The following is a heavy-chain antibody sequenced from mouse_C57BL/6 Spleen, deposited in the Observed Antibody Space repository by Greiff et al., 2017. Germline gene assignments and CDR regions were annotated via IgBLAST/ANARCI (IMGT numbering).Heavy chain of an antibody. CDR3: AGYGCSLFDC. D-gene: IGHD2-2*01. V-gene: IGHV1-82*01. CDR1: GYAFSSSW. Sequence: VQLQQSGPELVKPGASVKISCKASGYAFSSSWMNWVKQRPGKGLEWIGRIYPGDGDTNYNGKFKGKATLTADKSSSTAYMQLISLTSEDSAVYFCAGYGCSLFDCWGQGTTLTVSS. J-gene: IGHJ2*01. CDR2: IYPGDGDT.